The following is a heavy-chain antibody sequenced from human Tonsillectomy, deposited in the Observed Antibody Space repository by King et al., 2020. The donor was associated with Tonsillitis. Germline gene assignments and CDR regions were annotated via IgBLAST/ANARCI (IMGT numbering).Heavy chain of an antibody. CDR1: GFTFDEYA. CDR2: ISWNSGSI. V-gene: IGHV3-9*03. Sequence: VQLVESGGGLVQPGRSLRLSCAASGFTFDEYAMHWVRQVPGKGLEWVSGISWNSGSIGYADSVKGRFIISRDNAKNSLYLQINSLRAEDMALYYCAKDIQAYSFGYYFDYWGQGTLVTVSS. J-gene: IGHJ4*02. D-gene: IGHD5-18*01. CDR3: AKDIQAYSFGYYFDY.